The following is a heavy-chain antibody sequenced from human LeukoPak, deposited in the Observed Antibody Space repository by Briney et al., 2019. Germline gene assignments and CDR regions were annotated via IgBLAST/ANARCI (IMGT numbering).Heavy chain of an antibody. CDR2: IYYSGST. V-gene: IGHV4-59*08. Sequence: SSETLSLTCTLSGGSISSYYWSWIRQPPGKGLEWIGYIYYSGSTNYNPSLKSRVTISVDTSKNQFSLKLSSVTAADTAVYYCARYGSGSYSFGMDVWGQGTTVTVSS. D-gene: IGHD3-10*01. CDR1: GGSISSYY. CDR3: ARYGSGSYSFGMDV. J-gene: IGHJ6*02.